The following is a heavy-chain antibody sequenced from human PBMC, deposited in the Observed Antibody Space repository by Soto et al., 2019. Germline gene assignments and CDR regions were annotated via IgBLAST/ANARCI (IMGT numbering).Heavy chain of an antibody. CDR2: INPSGGST. Sequence: ASVKVSCKASGYTFTSYYMHWVRQAPGQGLEWMGIINPSGGSTSYAQKFQGRVTMTRDTSTSTVYMELSSLRSEDTAVYYCARADQDYDESSGYTNNQHNWLEPWGQGTLVIVCS. J-gene: IGHJ5*02. CDR1: GYTFTSYY. D-gene: IGHD3-22*01. CDR3: ARADQDYDESSGYTNNQHNWLEP. V-gene: IGHV1-46*01.